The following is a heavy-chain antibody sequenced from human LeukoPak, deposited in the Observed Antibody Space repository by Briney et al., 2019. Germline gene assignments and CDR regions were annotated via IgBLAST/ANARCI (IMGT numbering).Heavy chain of an antibody. V-gene: IGHV3-23*01. J-gene: IGHJ4*02. CDR2: ISGSGGST. CDR3: AKGVVAGRDY. Sequence: GGSLRLSCTASGFTVSSNYMSWVRQAPGKGLEWVSAISGSGGSTYYADSVKGRFTISRDNSKNTLYLQMNSLRAEDTAVYYCAKGVVAGRDYWGQGTLVTVSS. CDR1: GFTVSSNY. D-gene: IGHD6-19*01.